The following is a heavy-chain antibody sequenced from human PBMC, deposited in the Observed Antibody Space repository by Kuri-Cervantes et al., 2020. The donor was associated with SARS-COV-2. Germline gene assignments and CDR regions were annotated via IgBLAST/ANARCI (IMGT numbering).Heavy chain of an antibody. CDR2: IYYSGST. D-gene: IGHD3-3*01. CDR3: ARHTPSXYDFWSGYLXXYGMDV. Sequence: SETLSLTCTXSGXXXSSYYWSWIRQPPGKGLEWIGYIYYSGSTNYNPSLKSRVTISVDTSKNQFSLKXSSVTAADTAVYYCARHTPSXYDFWSGYLXXYGMDVWGQGTTVTVSS. V-gene: IGHV4-59*01. CDR1: GXXXSSYY. J-gene: IGHJ6*02.